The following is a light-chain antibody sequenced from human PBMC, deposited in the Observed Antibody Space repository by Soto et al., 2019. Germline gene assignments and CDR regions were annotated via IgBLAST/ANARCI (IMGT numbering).Light chain of an antibody. Sequence: QSALTQPASVSGSPGQSITISCTGASSDVGKYKFVSWYQHHPGKAPKLMIYEGSKRPSGISNRFSGSKSGNTASLTISGLHAEDEADYYCCSYAGTSSYIFGGRTKLTVL. V-gene: IGLV2-23*01. CDR1: SSDVGKYKF. CDR2: EGS. CDR3: CSYAGTSSYI. J-gene: IGLJ2*01.